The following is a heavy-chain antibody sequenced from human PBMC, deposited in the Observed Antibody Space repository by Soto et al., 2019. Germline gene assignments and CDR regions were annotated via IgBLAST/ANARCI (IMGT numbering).Heavy chain of an antibody. D-gene: IGHD2-2*02. Sequence: GESLKISCQGSGYSFTSYWIGWVRQRPGKGLEWMGRINPSDSYTTYSPSFQGHVTISTDKSFSTAYLQWSGLKASDSAMYYCARLGYCTGTSCYTFDSWGQGTLVTVSS. CDR3: ARLGYCTGTSCYTFDS. CDR1: GYSFTSYW. CDR2: INPSDSYT. V-gene: IGHV5-10-1*01. J-gene: IGHJ4*02.